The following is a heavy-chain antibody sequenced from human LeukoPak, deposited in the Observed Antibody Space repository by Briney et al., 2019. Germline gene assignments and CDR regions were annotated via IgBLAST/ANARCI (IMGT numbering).Heavy chain of an antibody. D-gene: IGHD4-17*01. V-gene: IGHV4-39*07. CDR3: ARADGDYGSYYYYYMDV. Sequence: PSETLSLTCTVSGGSISSSSYYWGWLRQPPGKGLEWIGRIYTSGSTNYNPSLKSRVTMSVDTSKNQFSLKLSSVTAADTAVYYCARADGDYGSYYYYYMDVWGKGTTVTVSS. CDR2: IYTSGST. J-gene: IGHJ6*03. CDR1: GGSISSSSYY.